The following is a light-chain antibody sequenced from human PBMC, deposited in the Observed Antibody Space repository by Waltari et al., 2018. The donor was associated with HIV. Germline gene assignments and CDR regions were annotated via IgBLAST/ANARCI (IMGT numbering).Light chain of an antibody. Sequence: QVVLTQSPSASASLGASVKLTCTLSSGHTNYAIAWHQQQPEKGPRYLMRLSTNGSHTKGDGIPVRFSGSSSGAERYLTISSLQSEDEADYYCQTWGTGIVVFGGGTKLTVL. V-gene: IGLV4-69*01. J-gene: IGLJ2*01. CDR2: LSTNGSH. CDR1: SGHTNYA. CDR3: QTWGTGIVV.